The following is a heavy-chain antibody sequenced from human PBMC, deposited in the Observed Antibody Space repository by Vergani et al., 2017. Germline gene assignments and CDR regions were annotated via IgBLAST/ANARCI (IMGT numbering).Heavy chain of an antibody. V-gene: IGHV1-46*01. Sequence: QVQLVQSGAEVKKPGASVKVSCKASGYTFTSYYMHWVRQAPGQGLEWMGIINPSGGSTSYAQKFQGRVTMTRDTSTSTVYMELSSLRSEDQAVYYCARAGCGGDCYSTIYYYYYYMDVWGKGTTVTVSS. CDR1: GYTFTSYY. CDR2: INPSGGST. CDR3: ARAGCGGDCYSTIYYYYYYMDV. D-gene: IGHD2-21*02. J-gene: IGHJ6*03.